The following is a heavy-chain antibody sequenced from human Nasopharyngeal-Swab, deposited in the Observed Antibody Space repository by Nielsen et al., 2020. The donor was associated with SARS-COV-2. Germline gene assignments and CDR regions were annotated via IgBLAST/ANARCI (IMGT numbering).Heavy chain of an antibody. Sequence: LSLTCAASGFPFSSYAMHWVRQAPGKGLEWVAVISYDGSNKYYADSVKGRLTISRDNSKNTLYLQMNSLRAEDTAVYYCARDSEAMAYSFDYWGQGTLVTVSS. J-gene: IGHJ4*02. D-gene: IGHD5-18*01. V-gene: IGHV3-30-3*01. CDR3: ARDSEAMAYSFDY. CDR1: GFPFSSYA. CDR2: ISYDGSNK.